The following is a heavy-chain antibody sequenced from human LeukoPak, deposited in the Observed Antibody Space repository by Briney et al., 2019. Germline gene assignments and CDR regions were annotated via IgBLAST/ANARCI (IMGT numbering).Heavy chain of an antibody. CDR3: ARPGGDY. CDR2: INHSGST. V-gene: IGHV4-34*01. Sequence: SETLSLTCAVYGGSFSGYHWNWIRQPPGKGLEWIGEINHSGSTSYNPSLKSRVTISVDTSKNQFSLKLSSVTAADTAVYYCARPGGDYWGQGTLVTVSS. CDR1: GGSFSGYH. J-gene: IGHJ4*02. D-gene: IGHD3-16*01.